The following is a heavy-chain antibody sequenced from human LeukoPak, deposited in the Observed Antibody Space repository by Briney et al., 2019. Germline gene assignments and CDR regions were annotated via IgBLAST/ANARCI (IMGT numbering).Heavy chain of an antibody. V-gene: IGHV4-59*01. Sequence: SETLSLTCTVSGDSISSYYWSWIRQPPGKGLEWIGYIYYSGSTNYNPSLKSRVTISVDTSKNQFSLKANSVTAADTAVYYCARDSSGWSYGAFDIWGQGTMVTVSS. CDR1: GDSISSYY. J-gene: IGHJ3*02. CDR2: IYYSGST. D-gene: IGHD6-19*01. CDR3: ARDSSGWSYGAFDI.